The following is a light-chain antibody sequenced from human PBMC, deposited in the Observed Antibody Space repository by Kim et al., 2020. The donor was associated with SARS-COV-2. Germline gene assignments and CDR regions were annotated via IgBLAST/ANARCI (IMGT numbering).Light chain of an antibody. Sequence: GQRVTISCTGSSSNIGAGYDVHWYQQLPGTAPNLLIYPNTKRPSGVPDRFSGSKSGTSASLAITGLQAEDEADYYCQSYDSSLRRVFGGGTQLTVL. J-gene: IGLJ3*02. CDR1: SSNIGAGYD. CDR3: QSYDSSLRRV. V-gene: IGLV1-40*01. CDR2: PNT.